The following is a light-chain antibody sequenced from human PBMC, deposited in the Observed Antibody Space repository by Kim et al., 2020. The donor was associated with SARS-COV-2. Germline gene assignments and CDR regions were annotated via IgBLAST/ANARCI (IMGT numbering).Light chain of an antibody. J-gene: IGKJ4*01. CDR2: DAS. V-gene: IGKV3-11*01. Sequence: LSPGERATRSCGASQPIKSHLAWYQRRRGQAPRLLIFDASNRATGIPARFSGSGSGTDFTLTITGLEPEDFAVYYCQQRDNWPLTFGGGTKVDIK. CDR1: QPIKSH. CDR3: QQRDNWPLT.